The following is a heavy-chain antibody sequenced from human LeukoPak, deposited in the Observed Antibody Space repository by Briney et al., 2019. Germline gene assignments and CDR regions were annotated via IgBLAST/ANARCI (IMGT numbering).Heavy chain of an antibody. V-gene: IGHV4-39*01. CDR2: IFYTGNT. Sequence: SETLSLTCRVSGVNFSSSGCYWGWIRQPPGKGLEWIGSIFYTGNTYYNPSLKSRVTISVDTSKNQFSLKLSSVTAADTAVYYCARGLGVRGVITRGYYYMDVWGKGTTVTVSS. CDR3: ARGLGVRGVITRGYYYMDV. J-gene: IGHJ6*03. CDR1: GVNFSSSGCY. D-gene: IGHD3-10*01.